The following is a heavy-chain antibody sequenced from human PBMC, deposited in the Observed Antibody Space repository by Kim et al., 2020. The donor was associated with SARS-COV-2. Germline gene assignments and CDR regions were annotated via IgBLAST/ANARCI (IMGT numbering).Heavy chain of an antibody. CDR3: ARDPRITIFGVVISDYYYGMDV. D-gene: IGHD3-3*01. Sequence: ASVKVSCKASGYTFTSYAMNWVRQAPGQGLEWMGWINTNTGNPTYAQGFTGRFVFSLDTSVSTAYLQISSLKAEDTAVYYCARDPRITIFGVVISDYYYGMDVWGQGTTVTVSS. CDR2: INTNTGNP. CDR1: GYTFTSYA. J-gene: IGHJ6*02. V-gene: IGHV7-4-1*02.